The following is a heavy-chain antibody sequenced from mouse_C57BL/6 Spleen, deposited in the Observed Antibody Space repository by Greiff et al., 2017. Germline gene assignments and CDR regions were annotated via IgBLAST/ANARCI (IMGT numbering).Heavy chain of an antibody. Sequence: QVQLQQSGPELVKPGASVKISCKASGYAFSSSWMNWVKQRPGKGLEWIGRIYPGDGDTNYNGKFKGKATLTADKSSSKAYMQLSSLTSEDSAVYFCARSITTVVARYFDVWGTGTTVTVSS. CDR2: IYPGDGDT. J-gene: IGHJ1*03. V-gene: IGHV1-82*01. CDR1: GYAFSSSW. D-gene: IGHD1-1*01. CDR3: ARSITTVVARYFDV.